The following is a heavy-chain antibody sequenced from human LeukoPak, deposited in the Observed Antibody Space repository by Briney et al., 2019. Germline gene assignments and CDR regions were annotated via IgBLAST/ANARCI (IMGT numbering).Heavy chain of an antibody. CDR1: GFTFSNYA. V-gene: IGHV3-23*01. J-gene: IGHJ5*02. CDR2: ISGSGGNT. Sequence: GGSLRLSCAASGFTFSNYAMNWVRQAPGKGLEWVSSISGSGGNTYYADSVKGRFTISRDNSKNTLYLQMNSLRAEDTAVYYCAKSKRFSSFDPWGQGTLVTVSS. D-gene: IGHD3-3*01. CDR3: AKSKRFSSFDP.